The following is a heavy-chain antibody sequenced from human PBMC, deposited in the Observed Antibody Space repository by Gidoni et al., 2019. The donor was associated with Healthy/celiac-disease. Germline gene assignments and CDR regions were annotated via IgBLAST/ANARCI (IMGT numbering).Heavy chain of an antibody. CDR3: AKTHLQWEPIYCFDY. CDR1: GFTFSSYA. D-gene: IGHD1-26*01. V-gene: IGHV3-23*01. CDR2: ISGSGGST. J-gene: IGHJ4*02. Sequence: ELQLLESGGGLVQPGGSLRPSCAASGFTFSSYAMSWVRQAPGKGLGWVSAISGSGGSTYYADSVKGRFTISRDNSKNTLYLQMNSLRAEDTAVYYCAKTHLQWEPIYCFDYWGQGTLVTVSS.